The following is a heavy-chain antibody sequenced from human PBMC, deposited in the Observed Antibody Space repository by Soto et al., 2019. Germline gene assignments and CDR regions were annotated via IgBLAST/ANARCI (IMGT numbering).Heavy chain of an antibody. CDR1: GGSISSYY. CDR2: IYYSGST. V-gene: IGHV4-59*01. J-gene: IGHJ5*02. CDR3: ARVEYYYDGSGPPGWFDP. D-gene: IGHD3-22*01. Sequence: SETLSLTCTVSGGSISSYYWSWIRQPPGKGLEWIGYIYYSGSTNYNPSLKSRVTISVDTSKNQFSLKLSSVTAADTAVYHCARVEYYYDGSGPPGWFDPWGQGTLVNVSS.